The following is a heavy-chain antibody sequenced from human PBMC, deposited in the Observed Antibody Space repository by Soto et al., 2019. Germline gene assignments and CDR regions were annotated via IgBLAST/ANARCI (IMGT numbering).Heavy chain of an antibody. CDR1: GFTFSNYA. CDR2: ISDSGDNT. CDR3: AKDPDTFQYSSGWSPYMDV. V-gene: IGHV3-23*01. D-gene: IGHD6-19*01. J-gene: IGHJ6*02. Sequence: GGSLRLSCAASGFTFSNYAMNWVRQAPGKGLEWVSDISDSGDNTFYADSVRGRFTVSRDNSKNTLYLQMDSLRAEDTAVFYCAKDPDTFQYSSGWSPYMDVWGQGTTVTVSS.